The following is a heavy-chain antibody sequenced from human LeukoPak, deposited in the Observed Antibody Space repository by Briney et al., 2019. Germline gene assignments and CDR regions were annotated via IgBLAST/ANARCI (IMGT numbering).Heavy chain of an antibody. CDR2: INPSGGST. CDR1: GYTFTSYY. J-gene: IGHJ4*02. Sequence: ASVKVSCKASGYTFTSYYMHWVRQASGQGVERMGIINPSGGSTSYAQKFQGRVTMTRDTSTSTVYMELSSLRSEDTAVYYCARAVARMVRGAEGRYYLDYWGQGTLVTVSS. CDR3: ARAVARMVRGAEGRYYLDY. V-gene: IGHV1-46*01. D-gene: IGHD3-10*01.